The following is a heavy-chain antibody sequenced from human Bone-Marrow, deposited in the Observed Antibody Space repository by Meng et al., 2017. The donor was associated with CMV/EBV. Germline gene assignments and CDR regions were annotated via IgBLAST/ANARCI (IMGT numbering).Heavy chain of an antibody. J-gene: IGHJ3*02. CDR3: ARDCSSTGCHVAFDI. Sequence: SETLSLTCTVSGGSITNYYWSWVRQPPGKGLEWIGYIFYTGRTTYNPSLQSRVTISVDTFRNQFYLELSSVTAADTAMYYCARDCSSTGCHVAFDIWGHGTMVTVSS. D-gene: IGHD2-2*01. CDR1: GGSITNYY. V-gene: IGHV4-59*01. CDR2: IFYTGRT.